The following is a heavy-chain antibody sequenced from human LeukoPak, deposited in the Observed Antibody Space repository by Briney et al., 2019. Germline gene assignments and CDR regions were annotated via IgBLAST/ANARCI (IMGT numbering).Heavy chain of an antibody. CDR2: IYHSGST. D-gene: IGHD4-23*01. V-gene: IGHV4-30-2*01. CDR1: GGSISSGGYS. CDR3: AREVVKGSFDY. Sequence: PSETLSLTCAVSGGSISSGGYSWSWIRQPPGKGLEWIGYIYHSGSTYYNPSLKSRVTISVDRSRNQFSLKLSSVTAADTAVYYCAREVVKGSFDYWGQGTLVTVSS. J-gene: IGHJ4*02.